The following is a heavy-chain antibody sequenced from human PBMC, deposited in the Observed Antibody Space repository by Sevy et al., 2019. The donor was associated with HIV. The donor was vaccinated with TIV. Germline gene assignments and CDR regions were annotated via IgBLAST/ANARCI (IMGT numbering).Heavy chain of an antibody. J-gene: IGHJ6*02. D-gene: IGHD3-3*01. Sequence: GGSLRLSCAASGFTFDDYAMHWVRQAPGKGLEWVSGISWNSGSIGYADSVKGRFTISRDNAKNSLYLQMNSLRAEDTALYYCAKSTYDFWSGLDYYGMDVWGQGTMVTVSS. CDR1: GFTFDDYA. V-gene: IGHV3-9*01. CDR2: ISWNSGSI. CDR3: AKSTYDFWSGLDYYGMDV.